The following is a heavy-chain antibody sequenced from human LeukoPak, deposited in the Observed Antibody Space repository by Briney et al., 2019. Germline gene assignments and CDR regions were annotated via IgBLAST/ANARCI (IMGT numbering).Heavy chain of an antibody. CDR1: GYTFTSYA. V-gene: IGHV7-4-1*02. D-gene: IGHD3-3*01. CDR2: INTNTGNP. CDR3: ARAKKKNDGRMFVVVSPYYYYYMDV. Sequence: VASVKVSCKASGYTFTSYAMSWVRQAPGQGLEWMGWINTNTGNPTYAQGFTGRFVFSLDTSVSTAYLQISSLKAEDTAVYYCARAKKKNDGRMFVVVSPYYYYYMDVWGKGTTVTVSS. J-gene: IGHJ6*03.